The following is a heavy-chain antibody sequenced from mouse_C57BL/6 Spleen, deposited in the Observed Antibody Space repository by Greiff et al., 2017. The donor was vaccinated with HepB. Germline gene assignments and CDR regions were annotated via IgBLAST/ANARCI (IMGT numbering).Heavy chain of an antibody. V-gene: IGHV1-72*01. Sequence: VQLQQPGAELVKPGASVKLSCKASGYTFTSYWMHWVKQRPGRGLEWIGRIEPNSGGNKYNEKFKSKATLTVDKPSSTAYMQLSSLTSEDSAVYYCARHGRGYYYAMDYWGQGTSVTVSS. CDR3: ARHGRGYYYAMDY. D-gene: IGHD3-1*01. CDR1: GYTFTSYW. CDR2: IEPNSGGN. J-gene: IGHJ4*01.